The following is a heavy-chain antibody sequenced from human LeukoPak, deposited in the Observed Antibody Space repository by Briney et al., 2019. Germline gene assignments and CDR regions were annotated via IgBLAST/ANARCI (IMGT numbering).Heavy chain of an antibody. CDR3: ASSGSYRFDY. CDR1: GFTFSRYT. CDR2: ISTSGSAM. J-gene: IGHJ4*02. V-gene: IGHV3-48*02. Sequence: PWGSLRLSCAASGFTFSRYTMNWVRQAPGKGLEWVSHISTSGSAMYYADSVKGRFTISRDNAKDSLYLQMNSLRDEDTAVYYCASSGSYRFDYWGQGTLVTVSS. D-gene: IGHD1-26*01.